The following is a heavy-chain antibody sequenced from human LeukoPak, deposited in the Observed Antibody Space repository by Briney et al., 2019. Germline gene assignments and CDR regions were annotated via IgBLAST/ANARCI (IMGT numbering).Heavy chain of an antibody. J-gene: IGHJ4*02. D-gene: IGHD5-18*01. V-gene: IGHV3-33*01. CDR1: GFTFSSYG. CDR2: IWYDGSNK. Sequence: GGSLRLSCAASGFTFSSYGMHWVRQAPGKGLEWVAVIWYDGSNKYYADSMKGRFTISRDNSKNTLYLQMNSLRAEDTAVYYCASSDTAMLLLDYWGQGTLVTVSS. CDR3: ASSDTAMLLLDY.